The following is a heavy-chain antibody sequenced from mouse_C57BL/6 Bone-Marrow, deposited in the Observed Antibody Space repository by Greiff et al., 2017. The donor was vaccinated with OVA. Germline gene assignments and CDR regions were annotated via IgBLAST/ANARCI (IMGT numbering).Heavy chain of an antibody. CDR3: TTMATVVATEAMGY. CDR1: GFNIKDDY. Sequence: VQLQQSGAELVRPGASVKLSCTASGFNIKDDYMHWVKQRPEQGLEWIGWIDPENGDTEYASKFQGKATITADTSSNTAYLQLSSLTSEDTAVYYCTTMATVVATEAMGYWGQGTSVTVSS. J-gene: IGHJ4*01. CDR2: IDPENGDT. D-gene: IGHD1-1*01. V-gene: IGHV14-4*01.